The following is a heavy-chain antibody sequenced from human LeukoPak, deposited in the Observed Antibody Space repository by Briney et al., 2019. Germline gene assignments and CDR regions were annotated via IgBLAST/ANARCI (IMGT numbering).Heavy chain of an antibody. CDR2: ISYDGSNK. V-gene: IGHV3-30-3*01. D-gene: IGHD3-3*01. J-gene: IGHJ4*02. CDR1: GFTFSSYA. Sequence: PGRSLRLSCAASGFTFSSYAMHWVRQAPGKGLEWVAVISYDGSNKYYADSVKGRFTISRDNAKNSLYLQMNSLRAEDTAVYYCARGGITIFGVVSRALDYWGQGTLVTVSS. CDR3: ARGGITIFGVVSRALDY.